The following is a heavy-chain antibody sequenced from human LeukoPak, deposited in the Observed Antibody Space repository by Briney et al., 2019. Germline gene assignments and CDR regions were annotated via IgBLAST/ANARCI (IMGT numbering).Heavy chain of an antibody. D-gene: IGHD1-26*01. V-gene: IGHV3-7*01. CDR1: GFTFSSYW. CDR2: INQDGGKK. J-gene: IGHJ4*02. Sequence: PGGSLRLSCVAAGFTFSSYWMTWVRQAPGKGLEWVANINQDGGKKYYVDSVRGRFAISRDNAENSVYLQMNSLRAEDTALYYCARGGAPDNWGQGTLVTVSS. CDR3: ARGGAPDN.